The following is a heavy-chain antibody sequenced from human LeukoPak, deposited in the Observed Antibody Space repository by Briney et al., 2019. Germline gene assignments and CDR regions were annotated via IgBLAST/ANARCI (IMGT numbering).Heavy chain of an antibody. J-gene: IGHJ4*02. Sequence: PGGSLRLSCAASGFTFSSYWMSWVSQAPGKGREWVANIKPDGSEKYYVDSVKGRFTISRDNAKNSLYLHMNSLRAEDTAVYYCANSRPGFYWGQGTLVTVSS. V-gene: IGHV3-7*01. D-gene: IGHD4-11*01. CDR2: IKPDGSEK. CDR1: GFTFSSYW. CDR3: ANSRPGFY.